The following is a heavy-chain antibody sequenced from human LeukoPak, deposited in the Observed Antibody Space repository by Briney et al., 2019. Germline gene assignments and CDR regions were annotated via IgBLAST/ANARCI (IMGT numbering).Heavy chain of an antibody. CDR2: ISYDGSNK. D-gene: IGHD4-17*01. V-gene: IGHV3-30*18. CDR3: AKDPYGDYGVNWFDP. CDR1: GFTFSSYG. Sequence: PGGSLRLSCAASGFTFSSYGMHWVRQAPGKGLEWVAVISYDGSNKYYADSVKGRFTISRDNSKNTLYLQMNSLRAEDTAVYYCAKDPYGDYGVNWFDPWGQGTLVTVSS. J-gene: IGHJ5*02.